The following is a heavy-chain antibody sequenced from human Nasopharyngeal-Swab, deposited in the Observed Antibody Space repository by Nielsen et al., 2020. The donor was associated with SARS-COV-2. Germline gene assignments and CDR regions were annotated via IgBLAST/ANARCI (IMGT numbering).Heavy chain of an antibody. Sequence: RQAPGKGLEWIGYIYYSGSTYYNPSLKSRVTTSVDTSKNQFSLKLSSVTAADTAVYYCARESGRVGSYFYYYYYMDVWGKGTTVTVSS. V-gene: IGHV4-31*02. J-gene: IGHJ6*03. CDR3: ARESGRVGSYFYYYYYMDV. D-gene: IGHD3-10*01. CDR2: IYYSGST.